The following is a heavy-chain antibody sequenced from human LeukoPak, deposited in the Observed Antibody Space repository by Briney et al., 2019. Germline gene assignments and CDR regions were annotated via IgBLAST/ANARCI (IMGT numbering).Heavy chain of an antibody. V-gene: IGHV3-7*01. CDR2: IKEDGSEI. J-gene: IGHJ4*02. CDR3: ARDRGYSSFDY. D-gene: IGHD4-23*01. CDR1: AFTFSSYW. Sequence: GGPLRLSCEASAFTFSSYWMSGGRQAPEKGLGWVANIKEDGSEINYVDSVKGRFTISRDNAKNSLFLQMTSLRVEDTAVYYCARDRGYSSFDYWGQGTLVTVSS.